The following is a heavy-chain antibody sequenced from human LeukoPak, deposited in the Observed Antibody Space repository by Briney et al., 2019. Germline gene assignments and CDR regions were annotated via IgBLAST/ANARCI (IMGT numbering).Heavy chain of an antibody. J-gene: IGHJ4*02. CDR1: GFTFSSYG. Sequence: GGSLRLSCAASGFTFSSYGMHWVRQAPGKGLEWVAFIRYDGSNKYYADSVKGRFTISRDNSKNTLYLQMNSLRAEDTAVYYCARDLVLRGNYGSGSYSYWGQGTLVTVSS. D-gene: IGHD3-10*01. CDR3: ARDLVLRGNYGSGSYSY. CDR2: IRYDGSNK. V-gene: IGHV3-30*02.